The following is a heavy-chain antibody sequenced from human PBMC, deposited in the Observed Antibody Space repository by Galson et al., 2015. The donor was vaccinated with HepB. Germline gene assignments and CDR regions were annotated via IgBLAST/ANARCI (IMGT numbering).Heavy chain of an antibody. V-gene: IGHV1-46*01. CDR1: GYTFTSYY. J-gene: IGHJ4*02. CDR2: INPSGASA. D-gene: IGHD2-2*01. Sequence: SVKVSCKASGYTFTSYYIFWVRQAPGQGLEWMGLINPSGASATYSQKFQGTVTMTRDTSTSTVYMELSSLRSEDTAVYYCARYSSTMAFDYWGQGTLVTVSS. CDR3: ARYSSTMAFDY.